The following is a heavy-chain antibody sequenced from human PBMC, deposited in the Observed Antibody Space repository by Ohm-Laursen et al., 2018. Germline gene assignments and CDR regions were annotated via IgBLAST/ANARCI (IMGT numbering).Heavy chain of an antibody. CDR2: IIPIFGTA. CDR1: AGTFSSYA. D-gene: IGHD4-11*01. CDR3: ARARDYIRSYYYYGMDV. Sequence: SSVKVSCKASAGTFSSYAISWARQAPGHGLEWMGGIIPIFGTANYAQKFQGRVTITADESTSTAYMELSSLRSEDTAVYYCARARDYIRSYYYYGMDVWGQGTTVTVSS. V-gene: IGHV1-69*01. J-gene: IGHJ6*02.